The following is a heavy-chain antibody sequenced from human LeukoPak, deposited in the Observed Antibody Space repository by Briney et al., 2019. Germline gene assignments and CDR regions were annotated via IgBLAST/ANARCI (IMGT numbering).Heavy chain of an antibody. V-gene: IGHV3-21*01. CDR2: ISSSSSYI. D-gene: IGHD2-2*01. Sequence: TGGSLRLSCAASGFTFSSYSMNWVRQAPGKGLEWVSSISSSSSYIYYADSVKGRFTISRDNAKNSLYRQMNSLRAEDTAVYYCARDGGLYCSSTSCYFDNWGQGTLVTVSS. CDR3: ARDGGLYCSSTSCYFDN. CDR1: GFTFSSYS. J-gene: IGHJ4*02.